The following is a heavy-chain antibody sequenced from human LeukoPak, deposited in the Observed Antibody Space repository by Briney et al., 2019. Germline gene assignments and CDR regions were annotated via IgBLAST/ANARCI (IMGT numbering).Heavy chain of an antibody. J-gene: IGHJ4*02. D-gene: IGHD4-17*01. Sequence: PGGSLRLSCAASGFTFSSYGMNWVRQAPGKGLEWVSYIGGSGTTIYYADSVKGRSTISRDNAKNSLYLQMSSLRAEDTAVYYCARVRDYGDYPPDYWGQGTLVTVSS. CDR2: IGGSGTTI. CDR1: GFTFSSYG. V-gene: IGHV3-48*01. CDR3: ARVRDYGDYPPDY.